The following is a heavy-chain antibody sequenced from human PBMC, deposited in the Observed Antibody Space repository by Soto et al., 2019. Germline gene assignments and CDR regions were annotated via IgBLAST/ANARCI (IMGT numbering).Heavy chain of an antibody. Sequence: XTLSLTCTVSGASISGFYWSWIRKSAGKGLEWIGRIYATGTTDYNPSLKSRVMMSVDTSKKQFSLKLRSVTSADTAVYYCVRDGTKTLRDWFDPWGQGISGTVS. J-gene: IGHJ5*02. CDR2: IYATGTT. V-gene: IGHV4-4*07. D-gene: IGHD1-1*01. CDR1: GASISGFY. CDR3: VRDGTKTLRDWFDP.